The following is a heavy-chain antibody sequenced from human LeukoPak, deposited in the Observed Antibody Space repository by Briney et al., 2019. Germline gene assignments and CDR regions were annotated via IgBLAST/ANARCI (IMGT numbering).Heavy chain of an antibody. CDR1: GFTFSSYG. CDR3: ARGLGPDQAY. V-gene: IGHV4-34*01. Sequence: GSLRLSCAASGFTFSSYGMSWVRQAPGKGLEWIGEINHSGSTNYNPSLKSRVTISVDTSKNQFSLKLSSVTAADTAVYYCARGLGPDQAYWGQGTLVTVSS. J-gene: IGHJ4*02. CDR2: INHSGST.